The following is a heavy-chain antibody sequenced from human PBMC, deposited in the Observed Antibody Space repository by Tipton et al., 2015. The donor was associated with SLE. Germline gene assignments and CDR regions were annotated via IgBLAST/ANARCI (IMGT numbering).Heavy chain of an antibody. Sequence: LRLSCTVSGGSISNYYWSWVRQPPGKGLEWIGFIYNGGRTRYNPSLESRVTMSVDTSKNQFSLTLRSVTAADTAVYYCARGGTYHDSSGNIDYWGQGTLVTASS. CDR2: IYNGGRT. V-gene: IGHV4-59*12. D-gene: IGHD3-22*01. CDR1: GGSISNYY. CDR3: ARGGTYHDSSGNIDY. J-gene: IGHJ4*02.